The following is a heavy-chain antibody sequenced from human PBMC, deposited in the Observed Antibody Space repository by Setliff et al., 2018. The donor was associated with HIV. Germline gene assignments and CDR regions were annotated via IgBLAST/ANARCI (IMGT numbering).Heavy chain of an antibody. D-gene: IGHD5-18*01. J-gene: IGHJ5*02. V-gene: IGHV4-59*12. CDR2: IYYSGST. CDR1: GGSMTNYY. CDR3: ARGDRGGGYNYGGFWFDP. Sequence: KTSETLSLTCSVSGGSMTNYYWSWIRQSPGRPLEWIGYIYYSGSTIYNPSLKSRVTIELVTPRNQISLKLTSVTAADTATYYCARGDRGGGYNYGGFWFDPWGQGTLVTVSS.